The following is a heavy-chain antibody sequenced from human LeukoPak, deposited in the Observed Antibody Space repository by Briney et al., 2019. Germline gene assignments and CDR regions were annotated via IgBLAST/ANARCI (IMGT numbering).Heavy chain of an antibody. J-gene: IGHJ3*02. CDR3: TRDTGASAAGTIVADASDI. CDR1: GFTFSSHP. D-gene: IGHD1-1*01. V-gene: IGHV3-64*04. CDR2: ISFDGGST. Sequence: GGSLRLSCSGSGFTFSSHPMHWVRQAPGKGLEYVSAISFDGGSTYYADSVKGRFTISRDNSKNTLYLQMDNLRVEDTAIYYCTRDTGASAAGTIVADASDIWGQGIMVTVSS.